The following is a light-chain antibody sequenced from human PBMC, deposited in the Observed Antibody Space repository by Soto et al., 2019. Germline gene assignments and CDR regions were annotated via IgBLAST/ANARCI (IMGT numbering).Light chain of an antibody. J-gene: IGKJ5*01. CDR3: QQYGSSHT. CDR2: GAS. Sequence: EIVISQSPGTLSLYPGERATLSCRASPSVSNSLAWYQQKPGQAPRLLIYGASSRAIGIPDRFSGSVSGSDFILTINRLEPEDCAVYYCQQYGSSHTFGQGTRLEIK. V-gene: IGKV3-20*01. CDR1: PSVSNS.